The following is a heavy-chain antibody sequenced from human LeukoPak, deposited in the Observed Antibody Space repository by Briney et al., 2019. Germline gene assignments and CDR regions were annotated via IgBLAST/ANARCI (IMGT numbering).Heavy chain of an antibody. D-gene: IGHD3-10*01. CDR2: IYYSGST. CDR1: GFTFSSYA. Sequence: GSLRLSCAASGFTFSSYAMSWVRQAPGKGLEWIGSIYYSGSTYYNPSLKSRVTISVDTSKNQFSLKLSSVTAADTAVYYCARHNLITMVRGVIIRPLYYFDYWGQGTLVTVSS. CDR3: ARHNLITMVRGVIIRPLYYFDY. V-gene: IGHV4-39*01. J-gene: IGHJ4*02.